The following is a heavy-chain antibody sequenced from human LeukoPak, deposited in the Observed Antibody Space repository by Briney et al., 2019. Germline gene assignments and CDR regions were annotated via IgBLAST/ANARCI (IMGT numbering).Heavy chain of an antibody. CDR1: GGSFSGYY. Sequence: SETLSLTCAVYGGSFSGYYWSWIRQPPGKGLEWIGEINHSGSTNYNPSLKSRVTISVDTSKNQFSLKLSSVTAADTAVYYCARGGRSSSWYVRPFDYWGQGTLVTVSS. CDR3: ARGGRSSSWYVRPFDY. CDR2: INHSGST. D-gene: IGHD6-13*01. V-gene: IGHV4-34*01. J-gene: IGHJ4*02.